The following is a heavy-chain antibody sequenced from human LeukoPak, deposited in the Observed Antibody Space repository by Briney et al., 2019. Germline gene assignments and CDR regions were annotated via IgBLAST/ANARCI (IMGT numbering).Heavy chain of an antibody. CDR1: GGSISGSGYY. Sequence: SETLSLTCTVSGGSISGSGYYWGWIRQPPGKGLEWIGSIYSSGSTYYNASLQSRVTISIETSKNQISLRLNSVTGADTAVYYCARREGYNFDYWGQGTLVTVSS. CDR3: ARREGYNFDY. V-gene: IGHV4-39*01. CDR2: IYSSGST. J-gene: IGHJ4*02. D-gene: IGHD5-24*01.